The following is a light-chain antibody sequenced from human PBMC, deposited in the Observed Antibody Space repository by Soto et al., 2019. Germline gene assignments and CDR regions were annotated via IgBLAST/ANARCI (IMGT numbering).Light chain of an antibody. J-gene: IGKJ1*01. CDR2: GAS. CDR3: HQYGSSPAT. Sequence: EIVMTQSSATLSMFSRERPTLSCRASQSVSSSFLAWYQQKPGQAPRLLIYGASSRATGIPARFSGSGSGTDFTLTISRLEPEDFAVYYCHQYGSSPATFGQGTKVDIK. V-gene: IGKV3-20*01. CDR1: QSVSSSF.